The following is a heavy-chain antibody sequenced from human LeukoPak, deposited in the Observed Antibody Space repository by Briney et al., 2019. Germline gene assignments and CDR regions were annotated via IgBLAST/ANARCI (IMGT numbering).Heavy chain of an antibody. V-gene: IGHV4-4*07. CDR2: IYNSGST. J-gene: IGHJ3*02. D-gene: IGHD1-26*01. Sequence: SETLSLTCTVSGGSISSYYWSWIRQPAGKGLEWIGRIYNSGSTNYNPTLRSRVAMSVDTSKNQFSLKLSSVTAADTAVYYCARVGQGGFDIWGQGTVVTVSS. CDR1: GGSISSYY. CDR3: ARVGQGGFDI.